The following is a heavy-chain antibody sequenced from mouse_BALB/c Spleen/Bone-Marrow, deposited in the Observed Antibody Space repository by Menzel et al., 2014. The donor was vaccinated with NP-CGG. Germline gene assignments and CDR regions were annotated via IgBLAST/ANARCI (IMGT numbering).Heavy chain of an antibody. CDR2: ISYSGST. V-gene: IGHV3-2*02. D-gene: IGHD6-5*01. Sequence: VQLQQSGPGLVKPSQSLSLTCTVTGYSITSDYAWNWIRQFPGNKLEWMGYISYSGSTSYNPSLKSRISITRDTSKSQFFLQLNSVTTEDTATYYCARRLWDYWGQGTTLTVSS. CDR3: ARRLWDY. J-gene: IGHJ2*01. CDR1: GYSITSDYA.